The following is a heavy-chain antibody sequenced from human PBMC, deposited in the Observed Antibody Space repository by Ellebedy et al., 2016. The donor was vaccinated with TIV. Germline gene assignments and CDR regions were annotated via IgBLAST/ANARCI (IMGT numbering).Heavy chain of an antibody. V-gene: IGHV1-69*13. D-gene: IGHD4-23*01. CDR2: IIPIFGTA. CDR3: ASMAIGDKGGNSWYYYGMDV. J-gene: IGHJ6*02. Sequence: SVKVSXXASGGTFSSYAISWVRQAPGQGLEWMGGIIPIFGTANYAQKFQGRVTITADESTSTAYMELSSLRSEDTAVYYCASMAIGDKGGNSWYYYGMDVWGQGTTVTVSS. CDR1: GGTFSSYA.